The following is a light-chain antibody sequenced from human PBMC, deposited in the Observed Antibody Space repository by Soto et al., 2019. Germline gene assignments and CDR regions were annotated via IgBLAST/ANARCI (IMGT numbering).Light chain of an antibody. CDR2: GTS. Sequence: QMTQSPSSLSASVGDRVTITCRASHFITNYLAWYQQKPGKVPKLLIYGTSTLQSGVPSRFSGSRSETDFTLTISSLQPADVATYYCQKYLGAPWAFGQGTKVALK. J-gene: IGKJ1*01. V-gene: IGKV1-27*01. CDR1: HFITNY. CDR3: QKYLGAPWA.